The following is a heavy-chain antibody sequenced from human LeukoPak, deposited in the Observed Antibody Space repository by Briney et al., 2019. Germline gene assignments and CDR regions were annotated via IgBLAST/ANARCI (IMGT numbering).Heavy chain of an antibody. CDR2: IWYDGSNK. V-gene: IGHV3-33*06. D-gene: IGHD6-19*01. CDR1: GFTFSSYG. J-gene: IGHJ4*02. Sequence: GRSLRLSCAASGFTFSSYGMHWVRQAPGKGLEWVAVIWYDGSNKYYADSVKGRFTISRDNSKNTLYLQMNSLRAEDTAVYYCAKIWGSSGWYEYSFDYWGQGTLVTVSS. CDR3: AKIWGSSGWYEYSFDY.